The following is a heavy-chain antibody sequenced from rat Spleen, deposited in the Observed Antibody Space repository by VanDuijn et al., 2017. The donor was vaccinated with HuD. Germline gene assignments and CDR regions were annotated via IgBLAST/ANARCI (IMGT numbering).Heavy chain of an antibody. CDR3: TRAWGGYSRDYFDY. CDR2: IWTGGTT. Sequence: VQLKESGPGLVQPSQTLSLTCTVSGFSLIRYNVHWVRQPPGKGLEWMGVIWTGGTTAYNSLFKSRLTISRDTSKSQVFLKMNSLQTEDTAIYYCTRAWGGYSRDYFDYWGQGVMVTVSS. CDR1: GFSLIRYN. V-gene: IGHV2S63*01. J-gene: IGHJ2*01. D-gene: IGHD1-11*01.